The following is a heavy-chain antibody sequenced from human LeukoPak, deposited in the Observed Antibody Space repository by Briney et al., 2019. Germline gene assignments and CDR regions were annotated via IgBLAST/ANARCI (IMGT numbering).Heavy chain of an antibody. D-gene: IGHD6-6*01. CDR3: ARERGRGQVSPYFDY. Sequence: GGSLRLSCAASGFAFSSYGMHWVRQAPGKGLEWMAFIRYDGSNRYYADSVKGRFTISRDNSKNTLYLQMNSLRADDTAVYYCARERGRGQVSPYFDYWGQGTLVTVSS. V-gene: IGHV3-30*02. CDR2: IRYDGSNR. J-gene: IGHJ4*02. CDR1: GFAFSSYG.